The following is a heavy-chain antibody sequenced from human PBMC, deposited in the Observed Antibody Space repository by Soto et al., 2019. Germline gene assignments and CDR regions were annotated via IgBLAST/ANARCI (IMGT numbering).Heavy chain of an antibody. CDR3: ARWWSGSRQGFDP. CDR2: IYYSGST. Sequence: TLSLTCTVSGGSISIGGYSWSWIRQPPGKGLEWIGYIYYSGSTYYNPSLKSRVTISVDTSKNQFSLKLSSVTAADTAVYYCARWWSGSRQGFDPWGQGTLVTVSS. J-gene: IGHJ5*02. V-gene: IGHV4-31*03. D-gene: IGHD3-3*01. CDR1: GGSISIGGYS.